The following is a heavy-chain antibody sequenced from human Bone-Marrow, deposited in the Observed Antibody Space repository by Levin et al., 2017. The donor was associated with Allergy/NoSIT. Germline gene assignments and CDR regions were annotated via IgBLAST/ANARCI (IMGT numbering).Heavy chain of an antibody. CDR1: GFTFSNYA. Sequence: PGGSLRLSCAASGFTFSNYAMHWVRQAPDKGPEWVAVISYDGSGKYYADSVKGRFTISRDNSKNTLYLQVNSLKPEDTAVYYWAVQRSPGIVDATMGFDYWGQGTLVTVSS. J-gene: IGHJ4*02. CDR3: AVQRSPGIVDATMGFDY. D-gene: IGHD1-26*01. CDR2: ISYDGSGK. V-gene: IGHV3-30-3*01.